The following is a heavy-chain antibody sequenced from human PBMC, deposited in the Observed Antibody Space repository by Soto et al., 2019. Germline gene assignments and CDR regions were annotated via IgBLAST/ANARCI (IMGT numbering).Heavy chain of an antibody. V-gene: IGHV3-53*02. CDR1: GFTVSSNY. CDR2: LPERGSSP. Sequence: EVQMVETGGGLIQPGGSLRLSCADSGFTVSSNYMSWVRQAPGKGLEWVSALPERGSSPYYADSVKGRFTISRDNSKNSLYLQMNSLRAEDTAVYYCAKMTSGSYGRNYGMDVWGQGTTVTVSS. J-gene: IGHJ6*02. D-gene: IGHD5-18*01. CDR3: AKMTSGSYGRNYGMDV.